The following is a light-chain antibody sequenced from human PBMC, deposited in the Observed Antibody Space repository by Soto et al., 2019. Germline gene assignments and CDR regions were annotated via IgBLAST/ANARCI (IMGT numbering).Light chain of an antibody. CDR1: QTISSW. Sequence: DIQMAKKRSTLCRAVEDSSTSRSRASQTISSWLAWYQQKPGKAPKLLIYDASSLESGVPSRFSGSGSGTEFTLIFSSLHPDDFATYYFKQYNSYSGTFGQGTKVDIK. V-gene: IGKV1-5*01. CDR3: KQYNSYSGT. J-gene: IGKJ1*01. CDR2: DAS.